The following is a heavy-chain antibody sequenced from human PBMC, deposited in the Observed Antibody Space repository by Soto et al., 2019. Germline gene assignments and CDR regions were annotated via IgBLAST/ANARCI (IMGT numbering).Heavy chain of an antibody. CDR2: IYYSGST. Sequence: SETLSLTCTVSGGSISSSSYYWGWIRQPPGKGLEWIGSIYYSGSTYYNPSLKSRVTISVDTSKNQFSLKLSSVTAADTAVYYCARRLDMVRGVIAVDYYYYMDVWGKGTTVTVSS. J-gene: IGHJ6*03. CDR1: GGSISSSSYY. D-gene: IGHD3-10*01. V-gene: IGHV4-39*01. CDR3: ARRLDMVRGVIAVDYYYYMDV.